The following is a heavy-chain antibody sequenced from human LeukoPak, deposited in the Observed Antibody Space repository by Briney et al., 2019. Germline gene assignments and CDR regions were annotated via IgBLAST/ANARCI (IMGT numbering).Heavy chain of an antibody. CDR1: GLTVSKNY. V-gene: IGHV3-53*01. J-gene: IGHJ4*02. CDR2: FYSANYT. Sequence: GGSLRLSCAASGLTVSKNYMSWVRQAPGKGLEWVSVFYSANYTYYADSVKGRITISRDNSKNTLYLQMNSLRAEDTDVYYCARSEGYFDYWGRGTLVTVSS. CDR3: ARSEGYFDY.